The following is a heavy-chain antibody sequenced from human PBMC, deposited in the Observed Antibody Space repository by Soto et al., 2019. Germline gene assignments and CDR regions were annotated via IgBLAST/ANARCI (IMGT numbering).Heavy chain of an antibody. D-gene: IGHD4-17*01. CDR3: ARGGNDYSDYGTLYHWYFDL. CDR2: ISTYNGAT. J-gene: IGHJ2*01. CDR1: GYTFTRFG. V-gene: IGHV1-18*01. Sequence: QVQLVQSGAEVKKPGASVKVSCKASGYTFTRFGISWVRQAPGQGLEWMGWISTYNGATNYALNVQGRVTMTTDTSTSTAYMELRSLRSDDTAVYYCARGGNDYSDYGTLYHWYFDLWGRGTLVTVSS.